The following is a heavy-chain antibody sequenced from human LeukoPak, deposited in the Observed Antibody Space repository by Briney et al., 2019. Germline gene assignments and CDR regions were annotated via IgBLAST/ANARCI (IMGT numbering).Heavy chain of an antibody. D-gene: IGHD3-3*01. V-gene: IGHV3-74*01. CDR1: GFTFSSYW. CDR2: INTDGSST. J-gene: IGHJ6*03. CDR3: ARPHKSYYDFWSGYQDWNYMGV. Sequence: PGGSLRLSCAASGFTFSSYWMHWVRQAPGKGLVWVSRINTDGSSTSYADSVKGRFTISRDNAKNTLYLQMNSLRAEDTAVYYCARPHKSYYDFWSGYQDWNYMGVWGKGTTVTVSS.